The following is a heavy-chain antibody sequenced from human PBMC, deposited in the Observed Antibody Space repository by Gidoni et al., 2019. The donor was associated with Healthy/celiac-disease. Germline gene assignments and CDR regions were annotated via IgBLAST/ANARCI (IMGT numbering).Heavy chain of an antibody. CDR2: IKSKTDGGTT. V-gene: IGHV3-15*01. CDR3: TTPISTVTPLAVVDY. D-gene: IGHD4-4*01. Sequence: ELQLVESGGGLVRLGGSLSLSFAASGFTFSTAWMSWVRQAPGKGLEWVGRIKSKTDGGTTDYAAPVKGRFTISRDDSKNTLYLQMNSLKTEDTAVYYCTTPISTVTPLAVVDYWGQGTLVTVSS. J-gene: IGHJ4*02. CDR1: GFTFSTAW.